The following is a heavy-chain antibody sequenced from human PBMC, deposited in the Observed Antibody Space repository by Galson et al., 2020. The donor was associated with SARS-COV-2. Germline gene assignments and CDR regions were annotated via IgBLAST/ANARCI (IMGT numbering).Heavy chain of an antibody. D-gene: IGHD6-13*01. CDR1: GFTLSIYG. Sequence: SCAASGFTLSIYGMHWFRQAPGKGLEWVAVTSYDGSKTYYADSVKGRFTISRDNFKNTLYLQMNSLSTEDTAVYYCARDSSRTYGDAFDIWGQGTMVTVSS. CDR3: ARDSSRTYGDAFDI. J-gene: IGHJ3*02. V-gene: IGHV3-30*03. CDR2: TSYDGSKT.